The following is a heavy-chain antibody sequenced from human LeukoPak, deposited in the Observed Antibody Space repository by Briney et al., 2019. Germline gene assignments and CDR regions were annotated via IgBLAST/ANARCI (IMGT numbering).Heavy chain of an antibody. Sequence: PGGSLRLSCTASGFPFSGYYISWVRQAPGTGLEWLANIKGDGSVQDYVDSVKGRFTISRDNAKNSLYLQMNNLRVDDTAVYYCVGQLLRAVWGKRTTVTVSS. CDR1: GFPFSGYY. CDR2: IKGDGSVQ. V-gene: IGHV3-7*01. CDR3: VGQLLRAV. D-gene: IGHD2-2*01. J-gene: IGHJ6*03.